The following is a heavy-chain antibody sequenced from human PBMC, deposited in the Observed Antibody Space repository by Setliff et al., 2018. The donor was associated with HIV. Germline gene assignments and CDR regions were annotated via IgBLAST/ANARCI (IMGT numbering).Heavy chain of an antibody. V-gene: IGHV4-34*01. Sequence: LSLTCAVYGGSFMSYYCTWIRQPPGKGREWIGEINHSGSTNYNPSLKSRGSISVDLSKNQFSLNMSSVTAADTAVYSCPRGSSSIFGVLVLLPHSYYYLDVWGKGTTVTVSS. J-gene: IGHJ6*03. CDR1: GGSFMSYY. CDR3: PRGSSSIFGVLVLLPHSYYYLDV. D-gene: IGHD3-3*01. CDR2: INHSGST.